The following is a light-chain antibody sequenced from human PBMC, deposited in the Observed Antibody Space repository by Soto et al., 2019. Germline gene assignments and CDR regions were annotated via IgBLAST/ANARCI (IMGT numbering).Light chain of an antibody. CDR3: SSYTSTTTQVV. CDR1: SSDVGGYNY. CDR2: EVS. Sequence: QSVLTQPASVSGSPGQSITISCTGTSSDVGGYNYVSWYQQHPGKAPKLIIYEVSDRPSEVSNRFSGSKSGNTASLTISGLQAEDEADYYCSSYTSTTTQVVFGGGTKLTV. J-gene: IGLJ2*01. V-gene: IGLV2-14*01.